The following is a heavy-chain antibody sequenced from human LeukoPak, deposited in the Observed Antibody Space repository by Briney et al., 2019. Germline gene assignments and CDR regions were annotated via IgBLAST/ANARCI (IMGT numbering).Heavy chain of an antibody. D-gene: IGHD3-22*01. Sequence: ASLKVSCKASGYTFTSYGISWVRRAPGQGLERMGWISAYNGNTKYAQKLQGRVTTTTDTSTSTAYMEQRRLRSDDTAVYYCAGDRIMGVVITTNYYHYYGMDVWGQGTTVTVSS. CDR2: ISAYNGNT. J-gene: IGHJ6*02. V-gene: IGHV1-18*01. CDR3: AGDRIMGVVITTNYYHYYGMDV. CDR1: GYTFTSYG.